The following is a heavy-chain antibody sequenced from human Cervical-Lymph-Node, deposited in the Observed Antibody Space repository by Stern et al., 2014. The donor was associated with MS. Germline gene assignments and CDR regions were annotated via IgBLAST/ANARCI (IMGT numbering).Heavy chain of an antibody. J-gene: IGHJ4*02. CDR2: IIPIFGTA. Sequence: VQLVDSGAEVKKPGSSGKVSCKASEGTFSSYAISWERQAPGQGLEWMGGIIPIFGTANYAQKFQGRVTITADEATSTAYMELSSLRSEDTAVYYCAIADGLGDYCFDYWGQGTLVTVSS. CDR1: EGTFSSYA. V-gene: IGHV1-69*01. D-gene: IGHD2-21*02. CDR3: AIADGLGDYCFDY.